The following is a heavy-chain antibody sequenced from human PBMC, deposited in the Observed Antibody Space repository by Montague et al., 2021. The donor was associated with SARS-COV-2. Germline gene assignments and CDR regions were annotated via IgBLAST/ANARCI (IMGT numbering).Heavy chain of an antibody. D-gene: IGHD3-3*01. Sequence: SETLSLTCAVYGGSFSGYYWSWIRQPPGKGREWIGEMNHSGSTDYNPSLKSRVTISVDTSKNQFSLKLSSVTAADTAVYYCARGYQLRFLEWSSRQSTFDYWGQGTLVTVSS. J-gene: IGHJ4*02. CDR3: ARGYQLRFLEWSSRQSTFDY. CDR1: GGSFSGYY. CDR2: MNHSGST. V-gene: IGHV4-34*01.